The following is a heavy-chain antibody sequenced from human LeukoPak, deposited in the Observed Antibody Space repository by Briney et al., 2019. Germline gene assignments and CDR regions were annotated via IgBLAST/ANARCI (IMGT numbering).Heavy chain of an antibody. CDR3: VKRGEVGAPPTWFDL. D-gene: IGHD3-10*01. CDR1: GFTFSSYA. Sequence: GGSLRLSCSASGFTFSSYAMQWVRQAPGKGLEYVSAINNNGGSTYYPDSVKGRFTISRDNSKNTLYLQMSSLRAEDTAVYYFVKRGEVGAPPTWFDLWGRGTLVTVSS. CDR2: INNNGGST. J-gene: IGHJ2*01. V-gene: IGHV3-64D*06.